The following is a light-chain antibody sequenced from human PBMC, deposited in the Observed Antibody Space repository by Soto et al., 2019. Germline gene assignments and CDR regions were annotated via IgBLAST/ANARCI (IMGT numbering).Light chain of an antibody. J-gene: IGLJ1*01. CDR3: CSYAGSITP. V-gene: IGLV2-23*01. Sequence: QSALTQPASVSGSPGQSITISCTGTSSDVGSYDLVSWYQQHPGKAPKLMIYEGSKRPSGVYNRFSGSKSGNTASLTSSGLQAEDEAEYYCCSYAGSITPFGTGTKVIVL. CDR2: EGS. CDR1: SSDVGSYDL.